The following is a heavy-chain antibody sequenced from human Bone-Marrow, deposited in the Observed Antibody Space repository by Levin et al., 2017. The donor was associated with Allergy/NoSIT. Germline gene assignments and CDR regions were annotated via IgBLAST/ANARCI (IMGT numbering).Heavy chain of an antibody. Sequence: GGSLRLSCEVSGITFSSHPMTWVRQAPGKGLEWVSAITGSGVSSHYADSVKGRFTISRDNSKNMVYLQMNSPRAEDTAVYYCASWAGVTGFFGPFDYWGHGTLVTVSS. V-gene: IGHV3-23*01. J-gene: IGHJ4*01. CDR2: ITGSGVSS. CDR3: ASWAGVTGFFGPFDY. D-gene: IGHD2-8*02. CDR1: GITFSSHP.